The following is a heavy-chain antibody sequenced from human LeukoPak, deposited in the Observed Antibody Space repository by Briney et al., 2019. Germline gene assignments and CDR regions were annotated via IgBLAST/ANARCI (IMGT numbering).Heavy chain of an antibody. J-gene: IGHJ4*02. CDR2: IISSGGIT. V-gene: IGHV3-23*01. D-gene: IGHD5-18*01. CDR1: GFTFSSCA. CDR3: AKAIRGYSYGLTDY. Sequence: GESLRLSCAASGFTFSSCAMSWVRQIPGKGLEWVSAIISSGGITYYADSVKGRFTISRDNSKNTLYLQMNSLRAEDTAIYYCAKAIRGYSYGLTDYWGQGTLVTVSS.